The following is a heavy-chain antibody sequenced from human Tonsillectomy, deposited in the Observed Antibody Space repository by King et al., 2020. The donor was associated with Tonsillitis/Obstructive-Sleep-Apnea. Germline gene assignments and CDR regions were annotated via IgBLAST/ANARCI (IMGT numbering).Heavy chain of an antibody. V-gene: IGHV3-30*18. D-gene: IGHD3-10*01. CDR2: ISYDGSNK. J-gene: IGHJ4*02. CDR3: AKDYYGSGSYYLFDY. Sequence: WVRQAPRKGLEWVAVISYDGSNKYYADSVKGRFTISRDNSKNTLYLQMNSLRAEDTAVYYCAKDYYGSGSYYLFDYWLQGTVVTVYS.